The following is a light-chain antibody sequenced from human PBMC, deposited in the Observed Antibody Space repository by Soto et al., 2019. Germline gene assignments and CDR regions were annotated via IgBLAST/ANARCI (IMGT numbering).Light chain of an antibody. J-gene: IGLJ3*02. V-gene: IGLV4-69*01. CDR2: LNSDGSH. CDR1: SGHNSYA. CDR3: QTWGTGIQV. Sequence: QSVLTQSPSASASLGASVKLTCTLSSGHNSYAIAWHQQQPEKGPRYLMKLNSDGSHTKGDGIPDRFSGSSSGAERYLTISSLQSEDEADYYCQTWGTGIQVFGGGTKLIVL.